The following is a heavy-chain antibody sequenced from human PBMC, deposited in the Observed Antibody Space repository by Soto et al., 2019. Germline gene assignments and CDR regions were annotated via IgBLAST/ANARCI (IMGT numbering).Heavy chain of an antibody. Sequence: SETLSLTCAVYGGSFSGYYWSWIRQPPGKGLEWIGEINHSGSTNYNPSLKSRVTISVDTSKNQFSLKLSSVTAADTAVYYCARGSGVLRFLEWSKYYYYYYMYVWGQGTTVTVSS. J-gene: IGHJ6*03. CDR2: INHSGST. D-gene: IGHD3-3*01. CDR3: ARGSGVLRFLEWSKYYYYYYMYV. V-gene: IGHV4-34*01. CDR1: GGSFSGYY.